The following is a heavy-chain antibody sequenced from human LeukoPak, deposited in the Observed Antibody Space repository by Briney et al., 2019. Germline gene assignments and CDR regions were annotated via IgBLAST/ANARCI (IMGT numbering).Heavy chain of an antibody. V-gene: IGHV3-23*01. D-gene: IGHD3-3*01. CDR1: GFTFSSFA. CDR3: AKDYSIWSGYYFDF. CDR2: ISSSGDTT. J-gene: IGHJ4*02. Sequence: GESLKISCTASGFTFSSFAMSWVRQAPGKGLEWVSGISSSGDTTYYADSVKGRFTISRDNSKKTMYLQMRSLRAEDTAVYYCAKDYSIWSGYYFDFWGQGILVTVSS.